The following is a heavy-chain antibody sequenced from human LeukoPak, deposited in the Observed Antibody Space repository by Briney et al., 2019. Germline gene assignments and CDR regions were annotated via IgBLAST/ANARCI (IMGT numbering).Heavy chain of an antibody. J-gene: IGHJ4*02. CDR1: GFTFSSYS. Sequence: GGSLRLSCAASGFTFSSYSMNWVRQAPGKGLEGVSYISSSSSTIYYADSVKGRFTISRDNAKNSLYLQMNSLRAEDTAVYYCARLPVIAVAGTDYWGQGTLVTVSS. CDR3: ARLPVIAVAGTDY. D-gene: IGHD6-19*01. CDR2: ISSSSSTI. V-gene: IGHV3-48*01.